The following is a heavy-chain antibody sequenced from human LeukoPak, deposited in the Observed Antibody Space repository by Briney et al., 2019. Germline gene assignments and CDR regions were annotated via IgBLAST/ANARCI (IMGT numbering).Heavy chain of an antibody. Sequence: GGSLRLSCAASGFTFDDYGMSWVRQAPGKGLEWVPSIDSSGLSTFCVASLRGRFTISRDNAKNSLYLQMNSLRAEDTAVYHCVRGDRRDFWGQGTLVTVSS. CDR1: GFTFDDYG. D-gene: IGHD3-16*01. J-gene: IGHJ4*02. CDR3: VRGDRRDF. V-gene: IGHV3-21*01. CDR2: IDSSGLST.